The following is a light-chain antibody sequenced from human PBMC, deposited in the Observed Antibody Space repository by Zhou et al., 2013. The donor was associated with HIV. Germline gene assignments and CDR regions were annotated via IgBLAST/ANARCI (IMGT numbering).Light chain of an antibody. J-gene: IGKJ5*01. V-gene: IGKV3-11*01. CDR3: QQRIKWPIT. CDR2: DAT. Sequence: EIVLTQSPGTLSLSPGERATLSCRASQSLSSYLAWYQQKPGQAPRLLIHDATNRATGIPARFSGSGSGTDFTLTISSLEPEDFAVYYCQQRIKWPITFGQGTRLEIK. CDR1: QSLSSY.